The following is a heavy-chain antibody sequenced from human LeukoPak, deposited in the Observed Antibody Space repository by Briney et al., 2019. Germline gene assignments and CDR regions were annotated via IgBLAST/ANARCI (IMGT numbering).Heavy chain of an antibody. V-gene: IGHV5-51*01. Sequence: GESLKISCKGSGYSFTSYWIGWVRQMPGKGLEWMGIIYPGDSDTRYTPSFQGQVTISADKSISTAYLQWSSLKAPDTAMYYCARLLTPGLYDSSGYAMGYWGQGTLVTVSS. CDR3: ARLLTPGLYDSSGYAMGY. CDR1: GYSFTSYW. CDR2: IYPGDSDT. J-gene: IGHJ4*02. D-gene: IGHD3-22*01.